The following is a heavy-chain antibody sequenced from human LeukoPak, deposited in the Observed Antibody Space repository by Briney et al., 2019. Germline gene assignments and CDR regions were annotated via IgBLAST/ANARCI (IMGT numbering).Heavy chain of an antibody. D-gene: IGHD5-12*01. J-gene: IGHJ4*02. V-gene: IGHV3-11*04. CDR2: IGSTGTAR. CDR3: ARDRRYTGYDPEYFDY. CDR1: AFSFSDYY. Sequence: GGSLRLSCAASAFSFSDYYMSWIRQAPGKGLEWVSYIGSTGTARYYADSVKGRFAISRDNAKNSLYLQMNNLRAEDTAVYYCARDRRYTGYDPEYFDYWGQGTLVSVSS.